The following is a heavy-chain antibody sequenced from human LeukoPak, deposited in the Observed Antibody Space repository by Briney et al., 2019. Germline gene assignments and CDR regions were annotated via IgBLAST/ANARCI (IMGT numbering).Heavy chain of an antibody. D-gene: IGHD6-6*01. CDR3: ARDTEQLVYGMDV. CDR1: GFTFSSYA. CDR2: ISSSSSYI. J-gene: IGHJ6*02. V-gene: IGHV3-21*01. Sequence: GGSLRLSCAASGFTFSSYAMGWVRQAPGKGLEWVSSISSSSSYIYYADSVKGRFTVSRDNAKNSLYLQMNSLRAEDTAVYYCARDTEQLVYGMDVWGQGTTVTVSS.